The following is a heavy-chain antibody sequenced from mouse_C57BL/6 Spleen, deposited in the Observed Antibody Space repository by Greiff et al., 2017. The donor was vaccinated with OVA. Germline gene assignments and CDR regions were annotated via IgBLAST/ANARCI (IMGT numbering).Heavy chain of an antibody. J-gene: IGHJ1*03. CDR2: INPNNGGT. Sequence: VQLQQSGPELVKPGASVKIPCKASGYTFTDYNMDWVKQSHGKSLEWIGDINPNNGGTIYNQKFKGKATLTVDKSSSTAYMELRSLTSEDTAVYYCARKGQSYYYGSSYWYFDVWGTGTTVTVSS. CDR3: ARKGQSYYYGSSYWYFDV. V-gene: IGHV1-18*01. CDR1: GYTFTDYN. D-gene: IGHD1-1*01.